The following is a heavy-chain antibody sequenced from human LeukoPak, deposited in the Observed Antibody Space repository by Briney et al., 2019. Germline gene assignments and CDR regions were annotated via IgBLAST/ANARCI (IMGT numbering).Heavy chain of an antibody. V-gene: IGHV1-2*02. CDR2: INPNSGGT. CDR1: GYTFTGYY. Sequence: ASVKVSCKASGYTFTGYYMHWVRQAPGQGLEWMGWINPNSGGTNYAQKFQGRVTMTRDTSISTAYMELSSLRSEDTAVYYCARVDTAMAVGYWGQGTLVTVSS. J-gene: IGHJ4*02. CDR3: ARVDTAMAVGY. D-gene: IGHD5-18*01.